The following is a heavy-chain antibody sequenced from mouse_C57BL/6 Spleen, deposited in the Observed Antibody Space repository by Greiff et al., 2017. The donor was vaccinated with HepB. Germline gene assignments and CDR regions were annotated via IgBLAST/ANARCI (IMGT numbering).Heavy chain of an antibody. CDR3: ARGGGTYDGYLPWFAY. Sequence: QVQLQQSGAELMKPGASVKLSCKATGYTFTGYWIEWVKQRPGHGLEWIGEILPGSGSTNYNEKFKGKATFTADTSSNTAYMQLSSLTTEDSAIYYCARGGGTYDGYLPWFAYWGQGTLVTVSA. D-gene: IGHD2-3*01. CDR2: ILPGSGST. V-gene: IGHV1-9*01. J-gene: IGHJ3*01. CDR1: GYTFTGYW.